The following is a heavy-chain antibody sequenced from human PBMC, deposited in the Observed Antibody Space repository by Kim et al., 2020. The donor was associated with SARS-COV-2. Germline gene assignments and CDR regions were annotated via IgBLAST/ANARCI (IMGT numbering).Heavy chain of an antibody. J-gene: IGHJ4*02. CDR2: IWYDGSNK. CDR3: ARDQRDGSGDWYALDY. D-gene: IGHD2-21*02. V-gene: IGHV3-33*01. Sequence: GGSLRLSCAASGFTFSSYGMHWVRQAPGKGLEWVAVIWYDGSNKYYADSVKGRFTISRDNSKNTLYLQMNSLRAEDTAVYYCARDQRDGSGDWYALDYWGPGTLGTVSP. CDR1: GFTFSSYG.